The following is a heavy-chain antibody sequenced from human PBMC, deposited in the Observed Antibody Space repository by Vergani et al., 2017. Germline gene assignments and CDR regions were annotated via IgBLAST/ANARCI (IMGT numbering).Heavy chain of an antibody. CDR1: GFTFSSYG. D-gene: IGHD3-10*01. J-gene: IGHJ5*02. Sequence: VQLVESGGGVVQPGRSLRLSCAASGFTFSSYGMHWVRQAPGKGLEWVAVISYDGSNKYYADSVKGRFTISRDNSKNTLYLQMNSLRAEDTAVYYCARDLMMVRGNNWFDPWGQGTLVTVSS. V-gene: IGHV3-30*03. CDR2: ISYDGSNK. CDR3: ARDLMMVRGNNWFDP.